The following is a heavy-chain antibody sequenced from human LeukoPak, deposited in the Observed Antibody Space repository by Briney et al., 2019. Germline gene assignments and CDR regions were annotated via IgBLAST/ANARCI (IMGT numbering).Heavy chain of an antibody. Sequence: GGSLRLSCAASGFTFSSYSMNWVRQAPGKGLEWVSYISSSSSTIYYADSVKGRFTISRDNAKNSLYLQMNSLRAEDTAVYYCAREGSSWPYYYYYGMDVWGQGTTVTVSS. CDR2: ISSSSSTI. CDR3: AREGSSWPYYYYYGMDV. CDR1: GFTFSSYS. V-gene: IGHV3-48*01. D-gene: IGHD6-13*01. J-gene: IGHJ6*02.